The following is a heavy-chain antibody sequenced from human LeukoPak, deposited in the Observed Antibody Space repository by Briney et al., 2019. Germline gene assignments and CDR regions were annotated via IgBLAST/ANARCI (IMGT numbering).Heavy chain of an antibody. J-gene: IGHJ5*02. V-gene: IGHV3-33*01. CDR1: GFTFSSYG. CDR3: ARGKEQLVHSNWFDP. D-gene: IGHD6-6*01. CDR2: IWYDGSNK. Sequence: GGSLRLSCAASGFTFSSYGMHWVRQAPGKGLEWVAVIWYDGSNKYYADSVKGRFTISGDNSKNTLYLQMNSLRAEDTAVYYCARGKEQLVHSNWFDPWGQGTLVTVSS.